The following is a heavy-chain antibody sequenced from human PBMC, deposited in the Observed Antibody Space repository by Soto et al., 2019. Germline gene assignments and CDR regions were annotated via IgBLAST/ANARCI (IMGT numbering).Heavy chain of an antibody. CDR2: INPNSGGT. D-gene: IGHD4-17*01. CDR3: ARGRMTTVTTREGFDY. Sequence: ASVKVSCKASGYTFTGYYMHWVRQAPGQGLEWMGWINPNSGGTNYAQKFQGWVTMTRDTSISTAYMELSRLRSDDTAVYYCARGRMTTVTTREGFDYWGQGTLVTVSS. V-gene: IGHV1-2*04. CDR1: GYTFTGYY. J-gene: IGHJ4*02.